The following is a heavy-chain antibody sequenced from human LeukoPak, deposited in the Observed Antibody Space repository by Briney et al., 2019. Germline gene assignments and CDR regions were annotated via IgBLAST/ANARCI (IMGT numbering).Heavy chain of an antibody. CDR3: ARDFYCGGDCHHPYYFDY. V-gene: IGHV3-7*01. Sequence: GGSLRLSCAASGFTFSSYWMSWVRQAPGKGLDWVANIKQDGSEKYYVDSVKGRFTISRDNAKNSLYLQMNSLRAEDTAVYYCARDFYCGGDCHHPYYFDYWGQGTLVTVSS. D-gene: IGHD2-21*01. CDR2: IKQDGSEK. J-gene: IGHJ4*02. CDR1: GFTFSSYW.